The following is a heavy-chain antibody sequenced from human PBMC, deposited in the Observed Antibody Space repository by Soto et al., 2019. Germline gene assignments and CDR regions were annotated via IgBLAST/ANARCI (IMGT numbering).Heavy chain of an antibody. CDR3: TTSPHRDSERVFV. Sequence: EVQLVESGGGLVQLGGSLRLSCAASGFTFSTYWMSWVRRTPGKGLEWVANIKQDGTEKYYVDSVRGRLTVSRDNAKSSLYLQMNSLRVEDTAVYYCTTSPHRDSERVFVWGQGTAVTVS. V-gene: IGHV3-7*01. CDR1: GFTFSTYW. D-gene: IGHD1-26*01. J-gene: IGHJ6*02. CDR2: IKQDGTEK.